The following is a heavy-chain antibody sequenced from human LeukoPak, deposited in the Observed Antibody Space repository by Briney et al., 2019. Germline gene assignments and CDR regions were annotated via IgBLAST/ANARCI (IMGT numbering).Heavy chain of an antibody. V-gene: IGHV3-23*01. CDR3: AKDLSGYSYGSLY. CDR2: ISGSGGST. D-gene: IGHD5-18*01. Sequence: PGGSPRLSCAASGFTFSSYAMSWVRQAPGKGLEWVSTISGSGGSTYYADSVKGRFTNSRDNSKNTLYLQMNSLRAEDTAVYYCAKDLSGYSYGSLYWGQGTLVTVSS. J-gene: IGHJ4*02. CDR1: GFTFSSYA.